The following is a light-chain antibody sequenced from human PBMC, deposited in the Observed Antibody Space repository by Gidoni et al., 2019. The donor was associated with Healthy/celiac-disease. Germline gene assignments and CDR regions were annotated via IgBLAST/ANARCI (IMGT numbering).Light chain of an antibody. J-gene: IGKJ2*01. Sequence: DIQMTQSPSSLSASVGDSVTITGRASQSISSYLNWYQQKPGKAPKLLIYAASSLQSGVPSRFSGSGSGTDFTLTISSLQPEEFATYYCQQSYSTLYTFGQGTKLEIK. CDR2: AAS. V-gene: IGKV1-39*01. CDR1: QSISSY. CDR3: QQSYSTLYT.